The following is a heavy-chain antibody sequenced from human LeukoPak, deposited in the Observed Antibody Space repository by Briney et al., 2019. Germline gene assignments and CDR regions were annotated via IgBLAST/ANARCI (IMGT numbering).Heavy chain of an antibody. CDR3: ARGPLYCSSTSCLDY. D-gene: IGHD2-2*01. J-gene: IGHJ4*02. CDR1: GGSISSYY. V-gene: IGHV4-4*07. Sequence: SETLSLTCTGSGGSISSYYWSWIRQPAGKGLEWIGRIYTSGSTNYNPSLKSRVTMSVDTSKNQFSLKLSSVTAADTAVYYCARGPLYCSSTSCLDYWGQGTLVTVSS. CDR2: IYTSGST.